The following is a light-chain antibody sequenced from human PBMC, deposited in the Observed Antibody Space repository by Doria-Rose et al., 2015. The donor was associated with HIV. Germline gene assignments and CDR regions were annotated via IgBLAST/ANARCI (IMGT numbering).Light chain of an antibody. J-gene: IGKJ1*01. CDR3: HQYGTSWT. CDR1: QSFSSTY. V-gene: IGKV3-20*01. Sequence: TQSPGILSLSPGERATLSRRASQSFSSTYLAWYQQKPGQAPSLLIYDGSTRATGIPDRFSASGSGTDFTLTINRLEPEDFALYYCHQYGTSWTFGQGTKVEI. CDR2: DGS.